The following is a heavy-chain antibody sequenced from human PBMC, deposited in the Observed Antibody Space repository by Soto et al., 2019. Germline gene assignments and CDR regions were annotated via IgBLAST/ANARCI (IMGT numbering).Heavy chain of an antibody. D-gene: IGHD3-3*01. J-gene: IGHJ4*02. Sequence: GGSLRLSCAASGFTFSSYAMHWVRQAPGKGLEWVAVITYDGSNKYYADSVKGRFTISRDNSKNTLYLQMNSLRAEDTAVYYCARASHDFGVVLFDYWGQGTLVTVSS. CDR3: ARASHDFGVVLFDY. V-gene: IGHV3-30-3*01. CDR2: ITYDGSNK. CDR1: GFTFSSYA.